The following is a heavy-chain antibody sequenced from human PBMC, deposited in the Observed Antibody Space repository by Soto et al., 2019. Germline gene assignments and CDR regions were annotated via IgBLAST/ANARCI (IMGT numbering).Heavy chain of an antibody. Sequence: GESLRLSCTGSGVSFFSYAMSWVRQAPGKGLEWVSTISGSGGHTYYADSVKGRFVVSSDNEKNTVYQHMTSLTGEETVVYFFAKIEKDWFDLWGQGTQVTVSS. CDR2: ISGSGGHT. CDR1: GVSFFSYA. CDR3: AKIEKDWFDL. V-gene: IGHV3-23*01. J-gene: IGHJ5*02.